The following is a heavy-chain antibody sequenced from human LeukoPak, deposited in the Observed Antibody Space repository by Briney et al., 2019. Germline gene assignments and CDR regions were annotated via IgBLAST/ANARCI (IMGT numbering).Heavy chain of an antibody. CDR1: GGSISSSNW. D-gene: IGHD2-2*01. CDR2: IYHSGST. V-gene: IGHV4-4*02. CDR3: ARWRNRRGYCSSTSCPGAFDI. Sequence: SETLSLTCAVSGGSISSSNWWSWVRQPPGKGLEWIGEIYHSGSTNYNPSLKSRVTISVDKSKNQFSLKLSSVTAADTAVYYCARWRNRRGYCSSTSCPGAFDIWGQGTMVTVSS. J-gene: IGHJ3*02.